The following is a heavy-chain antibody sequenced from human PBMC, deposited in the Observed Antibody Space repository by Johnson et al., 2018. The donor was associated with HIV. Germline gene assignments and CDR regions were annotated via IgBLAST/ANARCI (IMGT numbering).Heavy chain of an antibody. J-gene: IGHJ3*02. CDR2: ISFDGSNK. V-gene: IGHV3-30*18. CDR3: AKDQHGPLVPTVMRDDAFDI. D-gene: IGHD5-12*01. CDR1: GFTFSSYG. Sequence: QVQLVESGGGVVQPGRSLRLSCAASGFTFSSYGIHWVRQAPGKGLEWVAVISFDGSNKYYADSVKGRFTISRDNSKNAVYLQMNSLGAGDTAVYYCAKDQHGPLVPTVMRDDAFDIWGQGTMVTVSA.